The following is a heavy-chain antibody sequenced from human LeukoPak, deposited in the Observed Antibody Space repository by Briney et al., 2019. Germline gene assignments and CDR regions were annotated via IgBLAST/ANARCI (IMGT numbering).Heavy chain of an antibody. CDR3: ARTYSSSWYLDY. J-gene: IGHJ4*02. CDR2: IKQDGSEK. D-gene: IGHD6-13*01. V-gene: IGHV3-7*01. Sequence: SWVRQAPGKGLEWVANIKQDGSEKYYVDSVKGRFTISRDNAKNSLYLQMNSLRAEDTAVYYCARTYSSSWYLDYWGQGTLVTVSS.